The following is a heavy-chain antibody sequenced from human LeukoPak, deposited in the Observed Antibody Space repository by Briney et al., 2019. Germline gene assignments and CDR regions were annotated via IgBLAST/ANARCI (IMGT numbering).Heavy chain of an antibody. CDR3: ARDSRLWFGGSYAFDY. D-gene: IGHD1-26*01. CDR1: GGSISSGDYY. V-gene: IGHV4-30-4*08. Sequence: PSETLSLTCTVSGGSISSGDYYWSWIRQPPGEGLEWIGYIYYSGSTHYNPSLKSRVTISVDTSKNQFSLKLSSVTAADTAVYYCARDSRLWFGGSYAFDYWGQGTLVTVSS. CDR2: IYYSGST. J-gene: IGHJ4*02.